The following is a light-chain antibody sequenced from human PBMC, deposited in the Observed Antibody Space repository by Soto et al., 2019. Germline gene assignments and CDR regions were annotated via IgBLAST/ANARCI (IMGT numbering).Light chain of an antibody. V-gene: IGKV3-11*01. CDR3: QQRSNWPLT. J-gene: IGKJ5*01. CDR1: QSVSSN. Sequence: EIVMTQSPATLSVSPGERATLCCTASQSVSSNLAWYQQKPGQXSRXXIYDASNRATGIPARFSGSGSGTDLTITISSLQPEDFEVYYCQQRSNWPLTFGGGTRLEIK. CDR2: DAS.